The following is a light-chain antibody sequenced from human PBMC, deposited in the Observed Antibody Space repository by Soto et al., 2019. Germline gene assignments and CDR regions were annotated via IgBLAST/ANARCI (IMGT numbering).Light chain of an antibody. CDR3: QQYNSYPYS. CDR2: KAS. CDR1: QSISSW. Sequence: DIQMTQSPSTLSASVGDRVTITCRASQSISSWLAWYQQKPEKAPKLLIHKASTLERGVPSRFSGSGSGTEFTLTISSLQPDDFATYYCQQYNSYPYSFGQGTQLETK. J-gene: IGKJ2*01. V-gene: IGKV1-5*03.